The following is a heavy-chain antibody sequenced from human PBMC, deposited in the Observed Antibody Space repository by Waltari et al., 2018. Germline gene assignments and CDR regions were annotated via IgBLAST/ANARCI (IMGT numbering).Heavy chain of an antibody. CDR3: AKAPIAARPCWYFDL. V-gene: IGHV3-23*01. CDR1: GFTFSSYA. J-gene: IGHJ2*01. Sequence: EVQLLESGGGLVQPGGSLRLSCAASGFTFSSYAMSWVRQAPGKGLEWVSAIRGSGCSTYYADSVKGRFTISRDNSKNTLYLQMNSLRAEDTAVYYCAKAPIAARPCWYFDLWGRGTLVTVSS. CDR2: IRGSGCST. D-gene: IGHD6-6*01.